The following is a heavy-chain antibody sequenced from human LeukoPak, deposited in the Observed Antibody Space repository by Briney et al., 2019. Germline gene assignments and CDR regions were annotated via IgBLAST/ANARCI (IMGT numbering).Heavy chain of an antibody. J-gene: IGHJ6*02. CDR1: GFTFSSYG. Sequence: GGSLRLSCAASGFTFSSYGMHWVRQAPGKGLEWVAVIWYDGSDKYYADSVKGRFTISRDNSKNTVDLQMNSLRVEDTAVYYCAKRGTRATHGMDVWGQGTTVTVSS. V-gene: IGHV3-33*06. CDR3: AKRGTRATHGMDV. D-gene: IGHD3-16*01. CDR2: IWYDGSDK.